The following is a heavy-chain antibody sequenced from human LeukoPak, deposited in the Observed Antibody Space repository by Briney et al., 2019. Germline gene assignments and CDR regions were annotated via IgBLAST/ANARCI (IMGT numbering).Heavy chain of an antibody. Sequence: SETLSLTCTVSGGSISSYYWSWIRQPPGKGLEWIGYIYYSGSTNYNPSLKSRVTISADTSKNQFSLKLSSVTAADTAVYYCARSHYYDSSGYYYIWGQGTLVTVSS. J-gene: IGHJ4*02. CDR3: ARSHYYDSSGYYYI. CDR1: GGSISSYY. D-gene: IGHD3-22*01. CDR2: IYYSGST. V-gene: IGHV4-59*01.